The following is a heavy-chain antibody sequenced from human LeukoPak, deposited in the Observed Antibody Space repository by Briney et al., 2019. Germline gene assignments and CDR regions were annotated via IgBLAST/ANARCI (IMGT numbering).Heavy chain of an antibody. CDR2: IYYSGST. CDR3: ARFFQWHPLGGMGV. D-gene: IGHD2/OR15-2a*01. Sequence: PSETLSLTCNVSGGSISSSSYYWGWIRQPPGKGLEWIGSIYYSGSTYYNPSLKSRVTISVDTSKNQFSLKLNSVTAADTAVYYCARFFQWHPLGGMGVWGQGTTVTVSS. V-gene: IGHV4-39*01. J-gene: IGHJ6*02. CDR1: GGSISSSSYY.